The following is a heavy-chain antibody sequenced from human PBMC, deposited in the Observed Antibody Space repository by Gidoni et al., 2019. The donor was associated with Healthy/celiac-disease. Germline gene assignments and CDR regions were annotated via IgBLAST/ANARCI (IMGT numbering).Heavy chain of an antibody. CDR1: GYTFTSYA. V-gene: IGHV1-3*01. J-gene: IGHJ4*02. CDR2: INAGNGNT. D-gene: IGHD2-2*01. Sequence: QVQLVQSGAEVKKPGASVKVSCKASGYTFTSYAMHWVRQAPGQRLEWMGWINAGNGNTKYSQKFQGRVTITRDTSASTAYMELSSLRSEDTAVYYCARARGYCSSTSCYAWPNWGQGTLVTVSS. CDR3: ARARGYCSSTSCYAWPN.